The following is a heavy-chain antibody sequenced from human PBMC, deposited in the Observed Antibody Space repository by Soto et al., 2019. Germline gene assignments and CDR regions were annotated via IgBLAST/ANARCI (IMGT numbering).Heavy chain of an antibody. V-gene: IGHV3-74*01. Sequence: EVQLVESGGGLVQPGGSLRLSCAASGFSFSSYWMHWVRQAPGRGLMWVSRINTDGTSTSYAESVKGRFTISGDNGKNTLYLQMNSLRAEDTAVYYCARGSGFQAGVHGYWGQGILITVSS. D-gene: IGHD6-25*01. CDR1: GFSFSSYW. CDR3: ARGSGFQAGVHGY. J-gene: IGHJ4*02. CDR2: INTDGTST.